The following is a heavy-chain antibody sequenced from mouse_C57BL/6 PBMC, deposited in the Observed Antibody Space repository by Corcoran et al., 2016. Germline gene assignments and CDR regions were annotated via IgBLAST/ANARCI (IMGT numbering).Heavy chain of an antibody. J-gene: IGHJ1*03. CDR3: ARNYGSSHWYFDV. Sequence: QIQLVQSGPELKKPGETVKISCKASGCTFTTYGMSWVKQAPGKGLKWMGWINTYSGVPTYADDFKGRFAFSLETSASTAYLQINNLKNEDTATYFCARNYGSSHWYFDVWGTGTTVTVSS. D-gene: IGHD1-1*01. CDR2: INTYSGVP. CDR1: GCTFTTYG. V-gene: IGHV9-3*01.